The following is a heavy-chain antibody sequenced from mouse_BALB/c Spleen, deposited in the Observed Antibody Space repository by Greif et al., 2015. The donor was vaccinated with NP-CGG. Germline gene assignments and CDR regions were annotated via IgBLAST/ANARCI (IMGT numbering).Heavy chain of an antibody. CDR3: TGCGYYGSSTWVAY. CDR1: GYTFTSYY. Sequence: QVQLQQSGAELVKPGASVKLSCKASGYTFTSYYMYWVKQRPGQGLEWIGEINPSNGGTNFNEKFKSKATLTVDKSSSTAYMQLSSLTSEDSAVYYCTGCGYYGSSTWVAYWGQGTLVTVSA. CDR2: INPSNGGT. D-gene: IGHD1-1*01. J-gene: IGHJ3*01. V-gene: IGHV1S81*02.